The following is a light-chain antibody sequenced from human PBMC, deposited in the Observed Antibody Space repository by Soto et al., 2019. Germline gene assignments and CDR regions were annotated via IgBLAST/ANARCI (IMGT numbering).Light chain of an antibody. J-gene: IGKJ1*01. V-gene: IGKV3-20*01. CDR1: QGISSY. CDR3: QQYGSLSWT. CDR2: GAS. Sequence: TQSPSSLSASTGDRVTITCRASQGISSYLAWYQQKPGQAPRLLIYGASTRATGVPDRFSGSGSGTDFTLTISRLEPEDFAVYHCQQYGSLSWTFGQGTKVEIK.